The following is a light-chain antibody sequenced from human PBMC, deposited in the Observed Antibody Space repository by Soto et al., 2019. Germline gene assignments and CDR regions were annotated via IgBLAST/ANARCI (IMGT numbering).Light chain of an antibody. Sequence: TVLTQSPVTLSVSPGERATLSCRASQRFNNKLAWYQQKPGQAPRLLIYGASTRATGIPARFNGSGSGTEFTLTINSLQSEDFAVYYCQKYHNWPLFGPGTKVDIK. V-gene: IGKV3-15*01. CDR1: QRFNNK. CDR3: QKYHNWPL. J-gene: IGKJ3*01. CDR2: GAS.